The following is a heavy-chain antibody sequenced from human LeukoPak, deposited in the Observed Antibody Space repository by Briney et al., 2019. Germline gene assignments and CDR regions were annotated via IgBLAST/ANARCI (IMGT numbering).Heavy chain of an antibody. CDR3: ARSGEQYYFDY. CDR2: IIPIFGTA. Sequence: SVKVSCKASGYTFTNYAISWVRQAPGQGLEWMGGIIPIFGTANYAQKFQGRVTITTDESTSTAYMELSSLRSEDTAVYYCARSGEQYYFDYWGQGTLVTVSS. CDR1: GYTFTNYA. V-gene: IGHV1-69*05. D-gene: IGHD3-16*01. J-gene: IGHJ4*02.